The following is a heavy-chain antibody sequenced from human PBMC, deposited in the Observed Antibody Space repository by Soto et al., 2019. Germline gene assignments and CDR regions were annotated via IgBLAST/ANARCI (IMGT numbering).Heavy chain of an antibody. Sequence: QVQLVQSGAEVKKPGSSVKVSCKASGGTFSSYAISWVRQAPGQGLEWMGGIIPIFGTANYAQKFQGRVTTTADESTSTAYMELCSLRSEDTAVYYCARGRDGYNGGLSFFDYWGQGTLVTVSS. J-gene: IGHJ4*02. CDR3: ARGRDGYNGGLSFFDY. CDR2: IIPIFGTA. V-gene: IGHV1-69*01. CDR1: GGTFSSYA. D-gene: IGHD5-12*01.